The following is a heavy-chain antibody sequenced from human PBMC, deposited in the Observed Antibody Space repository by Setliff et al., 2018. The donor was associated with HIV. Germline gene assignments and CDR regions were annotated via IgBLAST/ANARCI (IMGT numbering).Heavy chain of an antibody. Sequence: VKVSCKASGGTFSIYAISWVRQAPGQGLEWMGGIIPILGMSIYAQRFQGRVTITADESTSTAYMELSSLRSDDTAVYYCARDQGHGSGTDAFDIWGQGTMVTVSS. CDR2: IIPILGMS. CDR1: GGTFSIYA. D-gene: IGHD3-10*01. V-gene: IGHV1-69*10. CDR3: ARDQGHGSGTDAFDI. J-gene: IGHJ3*02.